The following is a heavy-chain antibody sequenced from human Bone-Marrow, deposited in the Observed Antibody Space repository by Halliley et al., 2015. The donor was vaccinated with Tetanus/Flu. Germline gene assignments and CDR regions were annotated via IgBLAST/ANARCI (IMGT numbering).Heavy chain of an antibody. CDR2: INAAGYNT. Sequence: SLRLSCVASGFPFSSYAMSWVRQSPGQGLEWVSSINAAGYNTYYADSVKGRFAISRDNSKDTLYLQMNSLGVEDTAIYFCAKRGPEYYGSGSYVINFYFDDWGQGTLVPVSS. J-gene: IGHJ4*02. V-gene: IGHV3-23*01. D-gene: IGHD3-10*01. CDR1: GFPFSSYA. CDR3: AKRGPEYYGSGSYVINFYFDD.